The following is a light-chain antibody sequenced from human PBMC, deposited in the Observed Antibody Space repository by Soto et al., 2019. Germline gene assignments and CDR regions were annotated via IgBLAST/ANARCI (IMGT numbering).Light chain of an antibody. CDR3: SSYTSRSTLAYV. CDR1: SSDVGGYNY. V-gene: IGLV2-14*01. Sequence: QSVLTQPASVSGSPGQSITISCTGTSSDVGGYNYVSWYQQHPGKAPKLMIYEVSNRPSGVSNRFSGSKSGNTASLTISGLQAEDEADYYCSSYTSRSTLAYVFGSGTKLTVL. J-gene: IGLJ1*01. CDR2: EVS.